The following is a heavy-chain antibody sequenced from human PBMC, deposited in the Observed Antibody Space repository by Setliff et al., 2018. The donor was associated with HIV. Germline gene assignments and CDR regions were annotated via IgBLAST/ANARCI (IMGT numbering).Heavy chain of an antibody. J-gene: IGHJ4*02. Sequence: SETLSLTCTVSGGSISSGSYYWSWIRQPAGKGLEWIGRIYTSGSTNYNPSLKSRVTISVDTSKNQFSLKLSSVTAADTAVYYCASTSSLGSSFDYWGQGTLVTVSS. D-gene: IGHD6-6*01. CDR2: IYTSGST. CDR1: GGSISSGSYY. V-gene: IGHV4-61*02. CDR3: ASTSSLGSSFDY.